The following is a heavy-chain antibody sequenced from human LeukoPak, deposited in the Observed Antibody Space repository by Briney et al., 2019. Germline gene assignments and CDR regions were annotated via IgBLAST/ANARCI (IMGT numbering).Heavy chain of an antibody. D-gene: IGHD6-19*01. CDR3: ARTVAAPYVP. CDR2: INSDGSST. V-gene: IGHV3-74*01. J-gene: IGHJ5*02. CDR1: GFTFSSYW. Sequence: PGGSLRLSCAASGFTFSSYWLHWVRQAPGKGLVWVSRINSDGSSTSYADSEKGRFTISRDNAKNTLYLQMNSLRAGDTAVYYCARTVAAPYVPWGQGTLVTVSS.